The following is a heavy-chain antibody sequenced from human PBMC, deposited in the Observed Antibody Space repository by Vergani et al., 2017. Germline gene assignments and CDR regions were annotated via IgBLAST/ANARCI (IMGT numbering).Heavy chain of an antibody. CDR1: GFSLSTNGVG. D-gene: IGHD3-10*01. CDR2: IYWNDDK. V-gene: IGHV2-5*01. Sequence: QITLKESGPTLVKPTQTLTLTCTFSGFSLSTNGVGVGWIRQPPGKALEWLALIYWNDDKRYSPSLKSRLTITKDTSKNQVVLTMTNMDPVETSTDYSAHRRGTMVRGFIPFEGYYYWGQGTLVTVSS. CDR3: AHRRGTMVRGFIPFEGYYY. J-gene: IGHJ4*02.